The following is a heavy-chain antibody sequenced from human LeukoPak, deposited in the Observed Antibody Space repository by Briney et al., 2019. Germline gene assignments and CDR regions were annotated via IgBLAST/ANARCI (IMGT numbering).Heavy chain of an antibody. V-gene: IGHV4-31*03. CDR3: ARDVSGSSPGYIDP. D-gene: IGHD1-1*01. J-gene: IGHJ5*02. CDR2: IYYSGST. Sequence: SETLSLTCTVSGGSISSGGYYWSWIRQHPGKGLEWIGYIYYSGSTYYNPSLKSRVTISVDTSKNQFPLKLSSVTAADTAVYYCARDVSGSSPGYIDPWGQGTLVTVSS. CDR1: GGSISSGGYY.